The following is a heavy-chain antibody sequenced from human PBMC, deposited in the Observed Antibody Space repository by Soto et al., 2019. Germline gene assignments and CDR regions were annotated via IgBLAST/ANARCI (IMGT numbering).Heavy chain of an antibody. J-gene: IGHJ4*02. CDR3: ARDLIAAAGSYFDY. V-gene: IGHV1-69*04. CDR1: GGTFSSYT. D-gene: IGHD6-13*01. CDR2: IIPILGIA. Sequence: ASVKVSCKASGGTFSSYTISWVRQAPGQGLEWMGRIIPILGIANYAQKFQGRVTITADESTSTAYMELSSLRSEDTAVYYCARDLIAAAGSYFDYWGQGTLVTVSS.